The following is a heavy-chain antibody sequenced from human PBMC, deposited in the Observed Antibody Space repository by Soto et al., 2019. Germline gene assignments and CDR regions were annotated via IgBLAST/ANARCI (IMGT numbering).Heavy chain of an antibody. V-gene: IGHV3-23*01. CDR2: ISGSGGST. J-gene: IGHJ4*02. CDR1: GFTFSSCD. Sequence: EVQLLESGGGLVQPGGSLRLSCAASGFTFSSCDMSWVRQAPGKGLEWVSGISGSGGSTYYADSVKGRFTISRDSAKNTLYLQMNSLRAEDTAVYYCAKESVAGNHDYWGQGTLVTVSS. CDR3: AKESVAGNHDY. D-gene: IGHD6-19*01.